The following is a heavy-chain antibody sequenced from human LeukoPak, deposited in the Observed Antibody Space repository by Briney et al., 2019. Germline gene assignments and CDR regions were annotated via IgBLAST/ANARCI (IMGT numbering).Heavy chain of an antibody. J-gene: IGHJ4*02. CDR1: GGTFSSYA. Sequence: ASVKVSCTASGGTFSSYAISWVRQAPGQGLEWMGGIIPIFGTANYAQKFQGRVTITADESTSTAYMELSSLRSEDTAVYYCARAGGYCSSTSCYRDWGQGTLVTASS. V-gene: IGHV1-69*13. CDR3: ARAGGYCSSTSCYRD. D-gene: IGHD2-2*03. CDR2: IIPIFGTA.